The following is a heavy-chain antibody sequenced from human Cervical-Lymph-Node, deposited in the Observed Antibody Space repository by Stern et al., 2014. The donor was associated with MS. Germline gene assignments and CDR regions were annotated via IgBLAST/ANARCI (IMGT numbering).Heavy chain of an antibody. J-gene: IGHJ5*02. Sequence: QVQLVESGAEVKKPGASVKVSCKASGYTFTGYYMHWVRQAPGQGLEWMGWINPNSGGTNYAQKFQGWVTMTRDTSISTAYMELSRLRSDDTAVYYCARGIYCSSTSCYETWFDPWGQGTLVTVSS. CDR1: GYTFTGYY. D-gene: IGHD2-2*01. CDR3: ARGIYCSSTSCYETWFDP. CDR2: INPNSGGT. V-gene: IGHV1-2*04.